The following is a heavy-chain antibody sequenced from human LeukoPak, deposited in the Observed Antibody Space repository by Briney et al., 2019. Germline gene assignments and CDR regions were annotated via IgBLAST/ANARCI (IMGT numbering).Heavy chain of an antibody. V-gene: IGHV4-4*07. CDR3: ARSGQWELLLGYFDY. Sequence: SETLSLTCTVSGGSISSYYWSWIRQPAGKGLEWIGRIYTSGSTNYNPSLKSRVTMSVDTSKNQFSLKLSSVTAADTAVYYCARSGQWELLLGYFDYWGQGTLVTVSS. CDR2: IYTSGST. D-gene: IGHD1-26*01. CDR1: GGSISSYY. J-gene: IGHJ4*02.